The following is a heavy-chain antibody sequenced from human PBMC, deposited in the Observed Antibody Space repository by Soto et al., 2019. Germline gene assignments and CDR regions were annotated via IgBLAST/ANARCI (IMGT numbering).Heavy chain of an antibody. Sequence: SETLSLTCTVSGGSISRGDYYWTWIRQTPGRGLEYIGYINYSESTYYNPSLQSRFTISIDTSKNQFSLKLSSVTAADTAVYYCARGDSTMAFPYYWGQGTLVTVSS. J-gene: IGHJ4*02. D-gene: IGHD3-10*01. CDR1: GGSISRGDYY. CDR2: INYSEST. V-gene: IGHV4-30-4*01. CDR3: ARGDSTMAFPYY.